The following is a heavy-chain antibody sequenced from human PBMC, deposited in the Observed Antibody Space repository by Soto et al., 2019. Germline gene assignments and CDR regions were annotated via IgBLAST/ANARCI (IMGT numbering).Heavy chain of an antibody. Sequence: QLQLQESGSGLVKPSQTLSLTCAVSGDSISSGGYSWSWIRQPPGKGLEWIGYIYHSGSTYYNPSLKSRVTISVDRSKNQFSLKLSSVTAADTAVYQCARAVTNYYYSSGTIEMRYFDYWGQGTLVTVSS. CDR1: GDSISSGGYS. J-gene: IGHJ4*02. CDR2: IYHSGST. CDR3: ARAVTNYYYSSGTIEMRYFDY. V-gene: IGHV4-30-2*01. D-gene: IGHD3-22*01.